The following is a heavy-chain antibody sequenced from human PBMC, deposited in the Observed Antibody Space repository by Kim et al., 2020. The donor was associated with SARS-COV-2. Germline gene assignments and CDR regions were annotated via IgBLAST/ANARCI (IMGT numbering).Heavy chain of an antibody. CDR2: IRSKLFGGTT. CDR3: TTAGALGYLLLADS. D-gene: IGHD3-22*01. Sequence: GGSLRLPCTASGFTFADYAVSWFRQAPGKGLEWVGFIRSKLFGGTTENAASVKDRFSISRDDSKSVAYLQMNSLKTEDTGVYYCTTAGALGYLLLADSWGQGTPVTVSS. CDR1: GFTFADYA. V-gene: IGHV3-49*03. J-gene: IGHJ4*02.